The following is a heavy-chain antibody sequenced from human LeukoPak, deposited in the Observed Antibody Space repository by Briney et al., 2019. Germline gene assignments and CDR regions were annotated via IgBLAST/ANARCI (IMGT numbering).Heavy chain of an antibody. CDR2: ISSNGGCT. Sequence: GGSLRLSCAASGFSFSSYAMHWVRQAPGKGLEYVSAISSNGGCTFYANSVKGRFTISRDNSKNTLYLQMGSLRGEDMAVYYCARDRCSGDRCWRYFDNWGQGTLVTVSS. CDR1: GFSFSSYA. CDR3: ARDRCSGDRCWRYFDN. V-gene: IGHV3-64*01. J-gene: IGHJ4*02. D-gene: IGHD2-15*01.